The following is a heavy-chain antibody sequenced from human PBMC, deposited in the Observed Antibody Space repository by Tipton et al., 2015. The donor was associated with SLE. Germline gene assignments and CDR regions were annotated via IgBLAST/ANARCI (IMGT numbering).Heavy chain of an antibody. CDR1: GVSISSSDW. CDR2: IYHSGGS. Sequence: TLSLTCAVSGVSISSSDWWCWVRQPPGKGLEWIGEIYHSGGSNYNPSLKSRVTISVDTSKNQFSLKLNSVTAADTAMYYCAREGGYHPYSFDYWGQGTLVTVSS. D-gene: IGHD5-12*01. J-gene: IGHJ4*02. CDR3: AREGGYHPYSFDY. V-gene: IGHV4-4*02.